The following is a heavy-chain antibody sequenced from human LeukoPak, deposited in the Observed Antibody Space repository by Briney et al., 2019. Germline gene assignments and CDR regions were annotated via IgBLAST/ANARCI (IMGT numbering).Heavy chain of an antibody. J-gene: IGHJ6*03. CDR1: GFSVTSKS. D-gene: IGHD2-21*02. Sequence: PGGSLRLSCAASGFSVTSKSMSWVRQAPGKGLDCISIIYSGDVTAYAESVKGRFTISRDSAMNTLYLQMDSLRADDTAVYFCARVVAAIALRDYHYVDVWGKGTTVTVSS. CDR2: IYSGDVT. CDR3: ARVVAAIALRDYHYVDV. V-gene: IGHV3-53*01.